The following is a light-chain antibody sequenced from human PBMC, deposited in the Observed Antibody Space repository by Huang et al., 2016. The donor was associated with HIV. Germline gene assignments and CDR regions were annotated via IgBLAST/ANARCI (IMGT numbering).Light chain of an antibody. CDR1: QSINKY. J-gene: IGKJ2*01. CDR3: QQSYKAPRT. V-gene: IGKV1-39*01. Sequence: DIQMTQSPSSLSASVGDRVIISCLASQSINKYLNWYQHMPGKATKLLISGTSTLQRGVSSRVSGSVSGTDFTLTIGSLQPEDAATYYCQQSYKAPRTFGQGTLLEI. CDR2: GTS.